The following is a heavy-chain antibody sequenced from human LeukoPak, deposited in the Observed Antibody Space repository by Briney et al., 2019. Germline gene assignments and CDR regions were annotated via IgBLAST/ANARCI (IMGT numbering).Heavy chain of an antibody. V-gene: IGHV4-59*01. CDR2: IYYSGST. CDR3: ARESWYYDSSGFLYNWFDP. CDR1: GGSISSYY. Sequence: PSETLSLTCTVSGGSISSYYWSWLRQPPGKGLEWIGYIYYSGSTNYNRSLTSRVTISVDTSKNQFSLKLSSVTAAVTAVYYCARESWYYDSSGFLYNWFDPWGQGTLVTVSS. D-gene: IGHD3-22*01. J-gene: IGHJ5*02.